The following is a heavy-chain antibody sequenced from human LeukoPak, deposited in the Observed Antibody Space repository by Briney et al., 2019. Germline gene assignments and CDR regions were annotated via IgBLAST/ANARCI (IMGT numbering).Heavy chain of an antibody. CDR1: GFTFSSYE. CDR2: ISSSGSTI. J-gene: IGHJ6*03. D-gene: IGHD6-19*01. Sequence: GGSLRLSCAASGFTFSSYEMNWVRQAPGKGLEWVSYISSSGSTIYYADSVKGRFTISRDNAKKSLYLQMNSARAEDTAVSYCXXXXGWYHRGPDYYYYYMDVWGKGTTVTVS. V-gene: IGHV3-48*03. CDR3: XXXXGWYHRGPDYYYYYMDV.